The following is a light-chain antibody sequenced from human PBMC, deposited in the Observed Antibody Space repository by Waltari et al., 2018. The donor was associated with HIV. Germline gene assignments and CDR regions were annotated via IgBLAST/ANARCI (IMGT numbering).Light chain of an antibody. CDR2: APS. J-gene: IGKJ5*01. Sequence: DIQLTQSPSSVSASVGDRVTIICLASQPVSNWLAWYQHKPRKAPRLLIYAPSSLQGGVASRFSGSGAGTEFTLTINTLQPEDFATYYCRQANSFPRNFGQGTRL. CDR3: RQANSFPRN. CDR1: QPVSNW. V-gene: IGKV1-12*01.